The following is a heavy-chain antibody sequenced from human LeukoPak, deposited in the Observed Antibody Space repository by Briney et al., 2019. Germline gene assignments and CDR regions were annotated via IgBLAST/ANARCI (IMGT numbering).Heavy chain of an antibody. Sequence: SEPLSLTCAVYGGSFSGYYWSWIRQPPGKGLEWIGENNHSGSNNYNPSLKSRVTISVDTSKNQFSLKLSSVTAADTAVYYCARGRGYCSSTSCSPFDYWGQGTLVTVSS. D-gene: IGHD2-2*01. J-gene: IGHJ4*02. V-gene: IGHV4-34*01. CDR3: ARGRGYCSSTSCSPFDY. CDR1: GGSFSGYY. CDR2: NNHSGSN.